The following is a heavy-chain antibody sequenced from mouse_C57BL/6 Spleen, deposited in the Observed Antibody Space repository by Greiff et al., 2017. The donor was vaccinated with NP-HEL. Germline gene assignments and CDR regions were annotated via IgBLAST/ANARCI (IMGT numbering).Heavy chain of an antibody. Sequence: VKLQQPGAELVRPGSSVKLSCKASGYTFTSYWMDWVKQRPGQGLEWIGNIYPSDSETHYNQKFKDKATLTVDKSSSTAYMQLSSLTSEDSAVYYCARDDGYPWFAYWGQGTLVTVSA. D-gene: IGHD2-3*01. J-gene: IGHJ3*01. CDR2: IYPSDSET. CDR1: GYTFTSYW. V-gene: IGHV1-61*01. CDR3: ARDDGYPWFAY.